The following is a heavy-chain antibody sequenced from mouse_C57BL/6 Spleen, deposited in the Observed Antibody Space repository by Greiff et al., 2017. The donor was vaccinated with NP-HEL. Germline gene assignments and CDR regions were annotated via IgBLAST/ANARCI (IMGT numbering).Heavy chain of an antibody. CDR3: ARGPYYYGSSNGYYFDY. J-gene: IGHJ2*01. CDR1: GFTFSDYY. D-gene: IGHD1-1*01. CDR2: INYDGSST. V-gene: IGHV5-16*01. Sequence: EVKLMESEGGLVQPGSSMKLSCTASGFTFSDYYMAWVRQVPEKGLEWVANINYDGSSTYYLDSLKSRFIISRDNAKNILYLQMSSLKSEDTATYYCARGPYYYGSSNGYYFDYWGQGTTLTVSS.